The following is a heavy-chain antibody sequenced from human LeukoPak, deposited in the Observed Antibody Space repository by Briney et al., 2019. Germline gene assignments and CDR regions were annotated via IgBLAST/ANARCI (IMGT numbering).Heavy chain of an antibody. CDR3: ARDGSYYDYVWGSYRRLHYFDY. D-gene: IGHD3-16*02. J-gene: IGHJ4*02. Sequence: GGSLRLSCAASGFTFSSYSMNWVRQAPGKGLEWVSSISSSSSYIYYADSVKGRFTISRDNAKNSLYLQMNSLRAEDTAVYYCARDGSYYDYVWGSYRRLHYFDYWGQGTLVTVSS. V-gene: IGHV3-21*01. CDR2: ISSSSSYI. CDR1: GFTFSSYS.